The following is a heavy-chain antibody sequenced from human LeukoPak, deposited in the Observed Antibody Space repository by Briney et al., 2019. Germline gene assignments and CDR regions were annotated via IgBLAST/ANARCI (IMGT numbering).Heavy chain of an antibody. J-gene: IGHJ5*02. CDR1: DCSISSGFY. CDR2: IYHSGTT. Sequence: SEALSLTCSVSDCSISSGFYWGWIRQPPGKGLEWIGSIYHSGTTYKNPSLKSRLTISVDTSKNQFSLKLNSVTASDTAVYYCARLTVGALIWFDPWGQGTLVTVSS. CDR3: ARLTVGALIWFDP. D-gene: IGHD1-26*01. V-gene: IGHV4-38-2*02.